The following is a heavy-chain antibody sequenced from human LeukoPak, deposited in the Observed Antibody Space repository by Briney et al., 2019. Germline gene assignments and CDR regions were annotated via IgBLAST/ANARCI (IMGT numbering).Heavy chain of an antibody. J-gene: IGHJ6*02. CDR2: INPSGGST. Sequence: ASVNVSCKASGYTFTSYYMHWVRQAPGQGLEWMGIINPSGGSTSYAQKFRGRVTMTRDTSTSTVYMELSSLRSEDTAVYYCARDPRDGGYDYGHYYYYYGMDVWGQGTTVTVSS. V-gene: IGHV1-46*01. CDR1: GYTFTSYY. CDR3: ARDPRDGGYDYGHYYYYYGMDV. D-gene: IGHD5-12*01.